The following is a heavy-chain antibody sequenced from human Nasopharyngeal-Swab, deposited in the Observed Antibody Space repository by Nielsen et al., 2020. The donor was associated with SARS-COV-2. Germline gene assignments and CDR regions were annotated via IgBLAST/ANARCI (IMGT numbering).Heavy chain of an antibody. CDR3: AKDCSLYCSSTSCSKKFDS. Sequence: GGSLRLSCAASGFTFSSYAMSWVRQAPGKGLEWVSAISGSGGTTYYADSVKGRFTISRDNSKNTLYLQMNSLRAEDTAVYYCAKDCSLYCSSTSCSKKFDSWGQGTLVTVST. D-gene: IGHD2-2*01. CDR2: ISGSGGTT. J-gene: IGHJ4*02. V-gene: IGHV3-23*01. CDR1: GFTFSSYA.